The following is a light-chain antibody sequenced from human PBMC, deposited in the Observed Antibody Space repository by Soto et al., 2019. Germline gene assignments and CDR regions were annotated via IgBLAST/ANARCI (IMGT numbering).Light chain of an antibody. CDR1: SSDIGGYNY. CDR3: GSYTGSSTVI. J-gene: IGLJ2*01. Sequence: QSALTQPASVSGSPGQSITISCTGTSSDIGGYNYISWYQQLPGKAPKFIIYDVRNRPSGVSNRFTGSSSGNTASLTISGLQAEDEADYYCGSYTGSSTVIFGGGTKLTAL. CDR2: DVR. V-gene: IGLV2-14*01.